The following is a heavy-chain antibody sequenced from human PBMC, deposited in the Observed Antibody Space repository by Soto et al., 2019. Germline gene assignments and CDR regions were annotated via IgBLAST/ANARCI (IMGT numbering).Heavy chain of an antibody. CDR1: GYTFTSYG. Sequence: ASVKVSCKASGYTFTSYGISWVRQAPGQGLEWMGWISAYNGNTNYARKLQGRVTMTTDTSTSTAYMELRSLRSDDTAVYYCARADTMIVVVDPSLDYWGQGTLVTVSS. D-gene: IGHD3-22*01. CDR2: ISAYNGNT. J-gene: IGHJ4*02. CDR3: ARADTMIVVVDPSLDY. V-gene: IGHV1-18*01.